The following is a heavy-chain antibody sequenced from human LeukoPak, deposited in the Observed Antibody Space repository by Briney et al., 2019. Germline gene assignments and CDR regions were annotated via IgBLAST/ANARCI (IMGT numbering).Heavy chain of an antibody. CDR1: GFTFGDYA. CDR3: TRTYYYDNSGYYQLYYFDY. J-gene: IGHJ4*02. V-gene: IGHV3-49*04. Sequence: PGRSLRLSCTASGFTFGDYAMSWVRQAPGKGLEWVGFIRSKAYGGTTEHAASVKGRFTISRDDSKSIAYLQMNSLKTEDTAVYYCTRTYYYDNSGYYQLYYFDYWGQGTLVTVSS. CDR2: IRSKAYGGTT. D-gene: IGHD3-22*01.